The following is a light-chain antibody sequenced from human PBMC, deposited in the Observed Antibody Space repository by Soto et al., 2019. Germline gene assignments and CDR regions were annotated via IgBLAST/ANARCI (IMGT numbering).Light chain of an antibody. CDR3: QQRSNWPSIT. CDR1: QSISSN. J-gene: IGKJ5*01. Sequence: EVVMTQSPATLSVSPGERATLSCRASQSISSNLAWYQQKSGQAPRLLIYGASTRATGIPARFSGSGSQTEFTLTISSLEPEDFAVYYCQQRSNWPSITFGQGTRLEIK. CDR2: GAS. V-gene: IGKV3-15*01.